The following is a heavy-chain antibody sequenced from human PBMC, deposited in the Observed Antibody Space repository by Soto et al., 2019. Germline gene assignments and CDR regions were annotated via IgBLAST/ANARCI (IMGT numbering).Heavy chain of an antibody. CDR3: ARGDRGEYCSSTSCYVYYYYYGMDV. D-gene: IGHD2-2*01. J-gene: IGHJ6*02. CDR2: INHSGST. Sequence: SETRSLTCAVYGGSFSGYYWSWIRQPPGKGLEWIGEINHSGSTNYNPSLKSRVTISVDTSKNQFSLKLSSVTAADTAVYYCARGDRGEYCSSTSCYVYYYYYGMDVWGQGTTVT. CDR1: GGSFSGYY. V-gene: IGHV4-34*01.